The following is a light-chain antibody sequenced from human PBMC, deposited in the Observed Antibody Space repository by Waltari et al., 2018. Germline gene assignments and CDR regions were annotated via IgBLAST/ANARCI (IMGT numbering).Light chain of an antibody. J-gene: IGLJ3*02. V-gene: IGLV2-23*02. CDR3: CSYAGSTTRWV. CDR2: AVS. CDR1: SSVVGSYTL. Sequence: QSALTQPASVSGSPGQSITISCTGTSSVVGSYTLVSWYQQHPGKAPKLIIYAVSKRPSGASARFSGSKSGNTASLTISGLQAEDEADYYCCSYAGSTTRWVFGGGTKLTVL.